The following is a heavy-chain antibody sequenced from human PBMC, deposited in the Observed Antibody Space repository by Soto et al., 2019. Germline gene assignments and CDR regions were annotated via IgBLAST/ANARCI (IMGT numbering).Heavy chain of an antibody. CDR1: GFTFSSYG. J-gene: IGHJ4*02. CDR2: IWYDGDNK. V-gene: IGHV3-33*01. CDR3: ARDDYGSAIPFDY. Sequence: QVQLVESGGGVVQPGRSLRLSCAASGFTFSSYGMHWVRQAPGKGLEWVAVIWYDGDNKYYVDSVKGRFTISRDNSKNTLYLQMNSLRAVDTAVYYCARDDYGSAIPFDYWGQGTLVTVSS. D-gene: IGHD3-10*01.